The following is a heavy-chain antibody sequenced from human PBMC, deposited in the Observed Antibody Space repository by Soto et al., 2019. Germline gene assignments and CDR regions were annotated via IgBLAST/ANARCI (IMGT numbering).Heavy chain of an antibody. Sequence: PGGSLRLSCAASGFTFSSYGMHFFRHSPFKWLEWVAVISYDGSNKYYADSVKGRFTISRDNSKNTLYLQMNSLRAEDTAVYYCAKAHLTLAAGTRYYYYGMDVWGQGTTVTVSS. CDR3: AKAHLTLAAGTRYYYYGMDV. J-gene: IGHJ6*02. CDR2: ISYDGSNK. CDR1: GFTFSSYG. D-gene: IGHD6-13*01. V-gene: IGHV3-30*18.